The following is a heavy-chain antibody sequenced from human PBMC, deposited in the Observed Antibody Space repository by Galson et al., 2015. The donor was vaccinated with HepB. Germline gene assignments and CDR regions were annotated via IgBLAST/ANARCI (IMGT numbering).Heavy chain of an antibody. CDR3: ARVRNDFWSIGDYYFDC. J-gene: IGHJ4*02. CDR1: GFSLSTSGMC. V-gene: IGHV2-70*01. CDR2: IDWDDDK. Sequence: PALVKPTQTLTLTCTFSGFSLSTSGMCVSWIRQPPGKALEWLALIDWDDDKYYSTSLRTRLTISKGTSKNQVVLTMTNMDPVDTATYYCARVRNDFWSIGDYYFDCWGQGTLVTVSS. D-gene: IGHD3-3*01.